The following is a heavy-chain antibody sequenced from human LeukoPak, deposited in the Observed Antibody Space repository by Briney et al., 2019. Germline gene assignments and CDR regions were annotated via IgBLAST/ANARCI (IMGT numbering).Heavy chain of an antibody. CDR2: IYYSGST. CDR3: ARGGTYYYDSSGYGAFDI. J-gene: IGHJ3*02. CDR1: GGSISSYY. Sequence: NPSETLSLTCTVSGGSISSYYWSWIRQPPGKGLEWIGYIYYSGSTNYNPSLKSRVTISVDTSKNQFSLKLSTVTAADTAVYYCARGGTYYYDSSGYGAFDIWGQGTMVTVSS. D-gene: IGHD3-22*01. V-gene: IGHV4-59*01.